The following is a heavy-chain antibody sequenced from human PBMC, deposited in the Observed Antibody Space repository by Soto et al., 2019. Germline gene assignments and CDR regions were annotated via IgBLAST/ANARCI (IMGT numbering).Heavy chain of an antibody. J-gene: IGHJ4*02. Sequence: PSETLSLTCAVSGGSISSSNWWSWVRQPPGKGLEWIGYINYSGSTNYNPSLKSRVTISVDTSKNQFSLKLSSVTAADTAMYYCARHNSDTGTTSVDHLDYWGQGTLVTVSS. D-gene: IGHD1-1*01. CDR3: ARHNSDTGTTSVDHLDY. V-gene: IGHV4-4*02. CDR2: INYSGST. CDR1: GGSISSSNW.